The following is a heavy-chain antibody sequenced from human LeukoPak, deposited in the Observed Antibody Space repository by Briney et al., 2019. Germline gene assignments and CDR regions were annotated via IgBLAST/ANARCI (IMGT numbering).Heavy chain of an antibody. V-gene: IGHV3-33*01. CDR2: IWHDGSNK. CDR1: GFIFSSYG. D-gene: IGHD6-19*01. CDR3: ARDRSSGWYPFDY. J-gene: IGHJ4*02. Sequence: GRALRISRAASGFIFSSYGMHWVRQAPGKGVGGVGVIWHDGSNKYSADSVKGRFTISRDNSRDTLYLQMNSLRAEDTAVYYCARDRSSGWYPFDYWGQGTLVTVSS.